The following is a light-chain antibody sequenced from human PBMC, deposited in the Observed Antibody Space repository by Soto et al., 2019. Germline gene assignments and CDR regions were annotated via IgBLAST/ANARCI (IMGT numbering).Light chain of an antibody. CDR3: QQYGRSPRT. CDR1: QSVSSSY. Sequence: EIVLKQSPGTLSLSPGERATLSCRASQSVSSSYLAWYQQKPGQAPRLLIYGASSRATGIPDRFSGSGSGTDFTLTISRLEPEDFAVYYCQQYGRSPRTFGQGTKVDIK. V-gene: IGKV3-20*01. J-gene: IGKJ1*01. CDR2: GAS.